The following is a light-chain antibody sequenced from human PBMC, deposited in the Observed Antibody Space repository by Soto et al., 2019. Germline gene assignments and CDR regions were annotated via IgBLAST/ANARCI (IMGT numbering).Light chain of an antibody. Sequence: IQLTQSPSSLSASVGDRVTVTCRASQSINIYLNWYQQKPGKAPTVLIYGATNLESGVPSRFSGGGSRTDFTLTIDSLQIEDFATYYCQQSYSSPYTLGQGTKLEI. V-gene: IGKV1-39*01. J-gene: IGKJ2*01. CDR1: QSINIY. CDR3: QQSYSSPYT. CDR2: GAT.